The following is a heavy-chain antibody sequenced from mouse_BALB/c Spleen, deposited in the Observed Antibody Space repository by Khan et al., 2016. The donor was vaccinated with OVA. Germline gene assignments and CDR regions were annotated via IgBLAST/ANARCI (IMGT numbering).Heavy chain of an antibody. Sequence: EVQLQESGTVLARPGASVKLSCKASGSSFTSYWMHWVQQRPGQGLEWIGAIYPGNSDTSYHQTFKGKAKLTAVTSASTAYMELSSLTNADSAVDYGTDGNDVGGFAYWGQGTLVTGSA. J-gene: IGHJ3*01. CDR1: GSSFTSYW. CDR3: TDGNDVGGFAY. CDR2: IYPGNSDT. V-gene: IGHV1-5*01. D-gene: IGHD2-2*01.